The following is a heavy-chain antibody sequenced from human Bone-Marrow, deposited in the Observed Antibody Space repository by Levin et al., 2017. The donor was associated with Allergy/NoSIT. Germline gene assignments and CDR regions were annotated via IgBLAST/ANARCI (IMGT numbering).Heavy chain of an antibody. CDR1: GFTFSYYD. V-gene: IGHV3-23*01. Sequence: GGSLRLSCAASGFTFSYYDMSWVRQAPGKGLEWVSGIRRSGDPTYYADSVKGRFTISRDNSKNTLFLQMNSLRAEDTALYYCAKDSGWSAGGFDAFDVWGQGTMVTVSS. CDR2: IRRSGDPT. D-gene: IGHD6-19*01. CDR3: AKDSGWSAGGFDAFDV. J-gene: IGHJ3*01.